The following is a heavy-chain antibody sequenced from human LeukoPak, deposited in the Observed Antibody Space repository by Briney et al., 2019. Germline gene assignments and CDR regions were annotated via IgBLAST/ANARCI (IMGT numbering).Heavy chain of an antibody. CDR2: IYYSGST. CDR1: GGSISSYC. V-gene: IGHV4-59*01. J-gene: IGHJ4*02. Sequence: SETLSLTCTVSGGSISSYCWSWIRQPPGKGLEWIGYIYYSGSTNYNPSLKSRVTISVDTSKNQFSLKLSSVTAADTAVYYCARIYCSGGSCYYYWGQGTLVTVSS. CDR3: ARIYCSGGSCYYY. D-gene: IGHD2-15*01.